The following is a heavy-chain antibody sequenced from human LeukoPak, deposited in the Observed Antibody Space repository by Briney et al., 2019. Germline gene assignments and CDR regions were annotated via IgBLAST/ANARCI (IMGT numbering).Heavy chain of an antibody. CDR1: GGSITSGPYY. Sequence: SETLSLTCTVFGGSITSGPYYWGWIRQPPGKGLEWIGSIYHSGSTYYNPSLKSRVTISVDTSKNQFSLKLSSVTAADTAVYYCARAHYYDRGKNWFDPWGQGTLVTVSS. J-gene: IGHJ5*02. V-gene: IGHV4-39*07. CDR3: ARAHYYDRGKNWFDP. CDR2: IYHSGST. D-gene: IGHD3-22*01.